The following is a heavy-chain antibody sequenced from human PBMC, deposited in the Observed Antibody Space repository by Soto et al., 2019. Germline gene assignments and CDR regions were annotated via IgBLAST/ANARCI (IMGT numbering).Heavy chain of an antibody. CDR1: GFTFSDNY. V-gene: IGHV3-11*01. Sequence: PXGSLRLSCAASGFTFSDNYMSWIRQAPGKGLEWASYISSSGSIIYYADSVKGRFTISRDNAKNSLYLQMNSLRAEDTAVYYCARDIGYYESDGYFDYWGQGALVTVSS. CDR3: ARDIGYYESDGYFDY. J-gene: IGHJ4*02. CDR2: ISSSGSII. D-gene: IGHD3-22*01.